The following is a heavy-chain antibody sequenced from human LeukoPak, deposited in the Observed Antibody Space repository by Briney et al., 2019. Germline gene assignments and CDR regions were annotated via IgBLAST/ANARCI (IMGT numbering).Heavy chain of an antibody. V-gene: IGHV4-59*08. Sequence: PSETLSLTCTVSGGSISSYYWSWIRQPPGKGLEWIGYIYYSGSTNYNPSLKSRVTISVDTSKNQFSLKLSSVTAADTAVYYCARHGSYDSSGYYYNAFDIWGQGTMVTVSS. D-gene: IGHD3-22*01. CDR2: IYYSGST. CDR3: ARHGSYDSSGYYYNAFDI. CDR1: GGSISSYY. J-gene: IGHJ3*02.